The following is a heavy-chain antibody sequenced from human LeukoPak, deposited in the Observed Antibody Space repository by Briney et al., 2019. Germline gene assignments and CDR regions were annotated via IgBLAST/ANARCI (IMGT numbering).Heavy chain of an antibody. CDR1: GGSISSYY. D-gene: IGHD3-16*01. CDR3: AREAAWGYYGMDV. V-gene: IGHV4-59*01. CDR2: IYYSGST. Sequence: PSETLSLTCTVSGGSISSYYWSWIRQPPGKGLEWIGYIYYSGSTNYSPSLKSRVTISVDTSKNQFSLKLSSVTAADTAVYYCAREAAWGYYGMDVWGQGTTVTVSS. J-gene: IGHJ6*02.